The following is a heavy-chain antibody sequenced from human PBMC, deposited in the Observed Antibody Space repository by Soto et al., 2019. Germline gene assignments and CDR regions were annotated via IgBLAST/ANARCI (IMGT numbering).Heavy chain of an antibody. D-gene: IGHD2-2*01. Sequence: PGGSLRLSCAASGFIFSSYSMNWVRQAPGKGLEWVSSISPSGGHIYCADSVKGRFTFSRDNARNSLYLQMNSLRAEDTAIYYCARSPPLEVPAASDSFDIWGQGTLVTVSS. CDR2: ISPSGGHI. CDR3: ARSPPLEVPAASDSFDI. V-gene: IGHV3-21*01. J-gene: IGHJ3*02. CDR1: GFIFSSYS.